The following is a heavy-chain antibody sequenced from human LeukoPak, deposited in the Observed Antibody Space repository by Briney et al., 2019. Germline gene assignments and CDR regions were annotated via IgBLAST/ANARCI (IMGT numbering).Heavy chain of an antibody. D-gene: IGHD4-11*01. CDR2: ISSSSSYI. CDR1: GFTFSSYS. J-gene: IGHJ4*02. Sequence: GGSLRLSCAASGFTFSSYSMNWVRQAPGKGLEWVSSISSSSSYIYYADSVKGRFTISRDNAKNSLYLQMNSLRAEDTAVYYCAKDLGNYGGKGSYWGQGTLVTVSS. CDR3: AKDLGNYGGKGSY. V-gene: IGHV3-21*01.